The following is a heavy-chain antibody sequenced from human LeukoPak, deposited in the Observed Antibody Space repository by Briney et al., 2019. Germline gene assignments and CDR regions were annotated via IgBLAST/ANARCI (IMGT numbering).Heavy chain of an antibody. CDR1: GGSFSGYY. V-gene: IGHV4-34*01. J-gene: IGHJ3*02. CDR2: INHSGST. CDR3: AKGVSSRRSGSSGWKHDAFDI. Sequence: SETLSLTCAVYGGSFSGYYWSWIRQPPGKGLEWIGEINHSGSTNYNPSLKSRVTISVDTSKNQFSLKLSSVTAADTAVYYCAKGVSSRRSGSSGWKHDAFDIWGQGTMVTVSS. D-gene: IGHD6-19*01.